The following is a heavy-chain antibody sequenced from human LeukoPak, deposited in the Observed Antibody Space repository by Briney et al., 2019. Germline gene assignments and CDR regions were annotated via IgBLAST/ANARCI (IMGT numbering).Heavy chain of an antibody. D-gene: IGHD6-13*01. J-gene: IGHJ3*02. CDR1: DYSISSGYY. V-gene: IGHV4-38-2*01. CDR3: ARAYSSTWYGGDTFDI. Sequence: SETLSLTCAVSDYSISSGYYWGWIRQPPGKGLEWIGSIYHSGSTYYNPSLKSRVTISVDTSKNQFSLKLSSVTAADTAVYFCARAYSSTWYGGDTFDIWGQGTMVTASS. CDR2: IYHSGST.